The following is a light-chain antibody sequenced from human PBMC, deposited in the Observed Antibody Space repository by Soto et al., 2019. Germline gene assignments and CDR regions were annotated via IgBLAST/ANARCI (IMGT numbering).Light chain of an antibody. CDR3: AAWDDRLDVYV. CDR1: SSNIGSNT. J-gene: IGLJ1*01. Sequence: QSVLTQPPSASGTPGQIVAISCSGSSSNIGSNTVTWDQQLPGTAPKLLIYSTSQRSSGVPGRFSGSKSGASASLSISGLQSEDEADYYCAAWDDRLDVYVFGSGTKVTVL. V-gene: IGLV1-44*01. CDR2: STS.